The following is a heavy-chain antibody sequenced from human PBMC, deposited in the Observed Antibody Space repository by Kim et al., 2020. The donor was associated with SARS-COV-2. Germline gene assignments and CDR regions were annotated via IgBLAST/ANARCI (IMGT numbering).Heavy chain of an antibody. CDR2: NT. CDR3: SKSAGGYFDY. J-gene: IGHJ4*02. D-gene: IGHD3-10*01. Sequence: NTKSSQKFQGRVTITRDTSASTAYMELSSLRSEDTAVYYCSKSAGGYFDYWGQGTLVTVSS. V-gene: IGHV1-3*01.